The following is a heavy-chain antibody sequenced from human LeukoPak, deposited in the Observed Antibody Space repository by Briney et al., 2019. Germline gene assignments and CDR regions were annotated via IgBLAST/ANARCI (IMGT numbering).Heavy chain of an antibody. CDR3: TTVLYSSNLAWFDP. CDR2: FDPEAGET. D-gene: IGHD6-13*01. V-gene: IGHV1-24*01. Sequence: ASAKVSCKVSGYTVPELSMNWVRQAPGKGLEWMGGFDPEAGETIYAQKFKGRFTMTEDSSINIAYMELSSLRSEDTAVYYCTTVLYSSNLAWFDPWGQGTLVTVSS. CDR1: GYTVPELS. J-gene: IGHJ5*02.